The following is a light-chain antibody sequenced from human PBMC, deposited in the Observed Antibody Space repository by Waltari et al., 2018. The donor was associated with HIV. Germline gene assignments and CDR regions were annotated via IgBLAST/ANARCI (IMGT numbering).Light chain of an antibody. CDR3: QQYVNSAPN. J-gene: IGKJ3*01. CDR2: GAS. CDR1: QSVSSSY. V-gene: IGKV3-20*01. Sequence: EIVLTQSPGTLSLSPVERATLSCRASQSVSSSYLAWYQQKPGQPPRLLIYGASSRATGIPDRFSGSESGTDCMLTISRLEPEDFAVYYCQQYVNSAPNFGPGTKVDIK.